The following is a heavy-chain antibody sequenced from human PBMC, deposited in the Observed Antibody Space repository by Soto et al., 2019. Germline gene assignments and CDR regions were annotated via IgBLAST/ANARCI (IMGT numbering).Heavy chain of an antibody. Sequence: EVHLLEYGGGLVQPGGSLRLSCVVSGSTFSSDDMSWVRQAPGRGLEWVSGISDSGGSTYYADSVKGRFTISRDNAKNTLYLQMKSLRVEDTALYYCAKDGGWSLAVAGLFDYRGPATQVTVSS. D-gene: IGHD6-19*01. CDR1: GSTFSSDD. J-gene: IGHJ4*02. V-gene: IGHV3-23*01. CDR3: AKDGGWSLAVAGLFDY. CDR2: ISDSGGST.